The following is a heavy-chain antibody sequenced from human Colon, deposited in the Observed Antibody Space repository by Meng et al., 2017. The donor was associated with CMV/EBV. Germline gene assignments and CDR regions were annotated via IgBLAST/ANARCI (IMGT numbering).Heavy chain of an antibody. CDR2: IRFDGSQQ. D-gene: IGHD3-3*02. CDR1: GFIFSHYS. Sequence: VDLGGVGGGVVQPGGSLRLSCVTSGFIFSHYSMQWVRQSPGNGLEWVAHIRFDGSQQFYVQSVKGRFTVSRHDPKNTLYLQMNDLRPEDTGVYYCATDHLWGMPNWGRGTLVTVSS. V-gene: IGHV3-30*02. CDR3: ATDHLWGMPN. J-gene: IGHJ4*02.